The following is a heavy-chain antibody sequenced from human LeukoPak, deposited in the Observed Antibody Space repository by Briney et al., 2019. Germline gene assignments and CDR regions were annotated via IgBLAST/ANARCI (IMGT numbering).Heavy chain of an antibody. CDR1: GFTFSSYE. CDR2: ISSSGSTI. V-gene: IGHV3-48*03. J-gene: IGHJ4*02. D-gene: IGHD3-22*01. CDR3: ARDFYYYDSSGYPMDY. Sequence: GGSLRLSCAASGFTFSSYEMNWVRQAPGKGLEWVSYISSSGSTIYYADSVKGRFTISRDNAKNSLYLQMNGLRAEDTAVYYCARDFYYYDSSGYPMDYWGQGTLVTVSS.